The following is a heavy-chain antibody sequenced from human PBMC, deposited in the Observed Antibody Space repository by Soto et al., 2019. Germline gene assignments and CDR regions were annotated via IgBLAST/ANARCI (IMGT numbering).Heavy chain of an antibody. CDR3: ARVRFGSSSTNYFDY. V-gene: IGHV4-34*01. CDR1: GGSFSGYY. J-gene: IGHJ4*02. D-gene: IGHD6-6*01. Sequence: SETLSLTCAVYGGSFSGYYWSWIRQPPGKGLEWIGEINHSGSTNYNPSLKSRVTISVDTSKNQFSLKLSSVTAADTAVYYCARVRFGSSSTNYFDYWGQGTLVTVSS. CDR2: INHSGST.